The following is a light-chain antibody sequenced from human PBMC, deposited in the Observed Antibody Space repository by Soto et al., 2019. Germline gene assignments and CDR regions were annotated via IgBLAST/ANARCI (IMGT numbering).Light chain of an antibody. CDR1: SSNIGSNY. J-gene: IGLJ3*02. V-gene: IGLV1-47*01. CDR3: AACDDSLSGPV. Sequence: QPVLTQPPSASGIPGQRVTISCSGSSSNIGSNYVYWYQQLPGTAPKLLIYRNNQRPSGVPDRFSGSKSGTSASLAISGLRSEDEADYYCAACDDSLSGPVFGGGTKLTVL. CDR2: RNN.